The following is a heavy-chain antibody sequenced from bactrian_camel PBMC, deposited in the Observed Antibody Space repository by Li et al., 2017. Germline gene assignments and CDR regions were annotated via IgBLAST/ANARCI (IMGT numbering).Heavy chain of an antibody. CDR2: ISTGTGST. V-gene: IGHV3S1*01. D-gene: IGHD3*01. CDR3: AIEGPCHLDGRNYEYTY. J-gene: IGHJ4*01. CDR1: GFTFSNAW. Sequence: VQLVESGGGSVQAGGSLKLSCAASGFTFSNAWMHWVRQAPGKGLEWLSSISTGTGSTRSADSVKGRFTISRDNTKNILYLEMNSLQFEDTAMYHCAIEGPCHLDGRNYEYTYWGRGTQVTVS.